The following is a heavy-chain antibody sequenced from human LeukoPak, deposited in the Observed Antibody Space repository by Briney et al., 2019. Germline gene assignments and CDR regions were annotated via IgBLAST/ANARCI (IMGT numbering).Heavy chain of an antibody. CDR2: INYSGDT. D-gene: IGHD3-10*01. CDR1: GGSINNYY. J-gene: IGHJ4*02. Sequence: SETLSLTCTVSGGSINNYYWGWIRQPPGKGLEWIGYINYSGDTSSNPSLKSRLTISIDASRRQFSLRLTSVTAADTAVYFCARIYAGGSFFDSWGQGILVTVSS. V-gene: IGHV4-59*08. CDR3: ARIYAGGSFFDS.